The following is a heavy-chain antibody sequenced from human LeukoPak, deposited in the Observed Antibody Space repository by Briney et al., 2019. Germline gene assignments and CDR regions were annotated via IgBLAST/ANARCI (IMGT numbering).Heavy chain of an antibody. CDR3: AKGRHHMDV. D-gene: IGHD1-14*01. Sequence: PGGSLRLSCAASGFTFSDFYMTGIRQAPGKGLEWLSYITPSGYTNYADSVKGRFTISRDNAKNSLYLQMHSLRAEDTAVYYCAKGRHHMDVGGQGTTVTVSS. V-gene: IGHV3-11*05. J-gene: IGHJ6*02. CDR2: ITPSGYT. CDR1: GFTFSDFY.